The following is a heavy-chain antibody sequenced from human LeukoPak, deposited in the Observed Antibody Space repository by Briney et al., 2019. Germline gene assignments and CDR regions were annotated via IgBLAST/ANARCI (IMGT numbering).Heavy chain of an antibody. Sequence: PGGSLRLSCAASGFTFSSYAMSWVRQAPGKGLEWVSAISGSGGSTYYADSVKGRFTISRDNSKNTLYLQMNSLRAEDTAVYYCAKVEEGYSYGARGSYWGQGTLVTVSS. V-gene: IGHV3-23*01. CDR2: ISGSGGST. D-gene: IGHD5-18*01. J-gene: IGHJ4*02. CDR3: AKVEEGYSYGARGSY. CDR1: GFTFSSYA.